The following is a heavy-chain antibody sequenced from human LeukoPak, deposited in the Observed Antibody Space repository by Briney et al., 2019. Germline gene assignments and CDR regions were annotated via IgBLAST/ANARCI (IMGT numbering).Heavy chain of an antibody. D-gene: IGHD3-10*01. CDR3: ARWHYYGSGSYYKHAFDI. CDR2: INHRGST. CDR1: GGSFSGYY. Sequence: SETLSLICAVYGGSFSGYYWSWIRHPPGKGLEGSGEINHRGSTNYNPSLKSRVTISVDTSKNQFSLKLGSVTAADTAVYYCARWHYYGSGSYYKHAFDIWGQGTMVTVSS. J-gene: IGHJ3*02. V-gene: IGHV4-34*01.